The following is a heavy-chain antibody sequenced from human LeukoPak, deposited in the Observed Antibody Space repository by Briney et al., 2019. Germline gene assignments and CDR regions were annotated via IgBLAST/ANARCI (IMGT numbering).Heavy chain of an antibody. CDR3: ARDHLADSYGSGY. CDR1: GYTFTGYY. J-gene: IGHJ4*02. CDR2: INPNSGGT. V-gene: IGHV1-2*02. Sequence: GASVKVSCKASGYTFTGYYMHWVRQAPGQGLEWMGWINPNSGGTNYAQKFQGRVTMTRDTSISTAYMELSRLRSDDTAVYYCARDHLADSYGSGYWGQGTLVTVSS. D-gene: IGHD3-10*01.